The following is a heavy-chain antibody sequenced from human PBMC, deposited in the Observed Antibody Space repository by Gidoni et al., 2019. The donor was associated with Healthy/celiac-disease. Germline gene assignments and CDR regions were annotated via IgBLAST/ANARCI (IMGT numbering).Heavy chain of an antibody. CDR1: GFSLSTSGVG. CDR2: IYWDDDK. J-gene: IGHJ4*02. CDR3: AHTQGPTTPSNLGRGASHQRYYCDY. D-gene: IGHD1-1*01. V-gene: IGHV2-5*02. Sequence: QITLKESGPTLVKPTQTLTLTCPFSGFSLSTSGVGVGWIRQPPGKALECLALIYWDDDKRYSPSLKSRLTITKDTSKNQVVLTMTNMDPVDKATYYSAHTQGPTTPSNLGRGASHQRYYCDYWGQGTLVTVSA.